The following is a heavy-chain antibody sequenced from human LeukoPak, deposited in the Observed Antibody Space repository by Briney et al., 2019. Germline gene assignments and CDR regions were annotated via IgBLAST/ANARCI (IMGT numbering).Heavy chain of an antibody. CDR3: VRGPYYYGSGSYYKGLDY. CDR1: GFTFSSYA. D-gene: IGHD3-10*01. Sequence: PGGSLRLSCSASGFTFSSYAMHWVRQAPGKELEYVSAISSNGVSTYYADSVKGRFTISRDNSKNTLYLQMSSLRAEDTAVCYCVRGPYYYGSGSYYKGLDYWGQGTLVTVSS. J-gene: IGHJ4*02. V-gene: IGHV3-64D*09. CDR2: ISSNGVST.